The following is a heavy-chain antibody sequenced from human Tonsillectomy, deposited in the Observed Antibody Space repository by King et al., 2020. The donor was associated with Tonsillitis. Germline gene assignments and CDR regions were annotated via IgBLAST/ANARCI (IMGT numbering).Heavy chain of an antibody. CDR2: ISYSGST. CDR1: GGSISSSGSYY. D-gene: IGHD1-26*01. CDR3: ARRNGNYFLDY. Sequence: QLQESGPGLVKPSETLSLTCSVSGGSISSSGSYYWGWIRQPPGKGLEWIESISYSGSTYYNPSLKSRLTISIDTSKMQFSLKLRSVTAADTAVYYCARRNGNYFLDYWGQGTLVTVSS. V-gene: IGHV4-39*01. J-gene: IGHJ4*02.